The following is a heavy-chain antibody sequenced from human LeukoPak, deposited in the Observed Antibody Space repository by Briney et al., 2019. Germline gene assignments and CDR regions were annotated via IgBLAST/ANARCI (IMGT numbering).Heavy chain of an antibody. D-gene: IGHD2-15*01. J-gene: IGHJ4*02. CDR3: AHTLEYCSGGSCFTFDY. Sequence: SGPTLVKPTQTLALTCTLSGFSLSTRGVGVGWIRQSPGKALERPALSSWDDAKRYSPSLKSRLTITKGTSKNQVVFTMTNMDPVDTATYYCAHTLEYCSGGSCFTFDYWGQGALVTVSS. V-gene: IGHV2-5*02. CDR1: GFSLSTRGVG. CDR2: SSWDDAK.